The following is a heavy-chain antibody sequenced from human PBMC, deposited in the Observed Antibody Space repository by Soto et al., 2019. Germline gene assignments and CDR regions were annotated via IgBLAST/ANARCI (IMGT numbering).Heavy chain of an antibody. CDR1: GFTFSSYG. V-gene: IGHV3-30*18. D-gene: IGHD2-2*01. CDR2: ISYDGSNK. J-gene: IGHJ4*02. Sequence: GGPLRLSCAASGFTFSSYGMHWVRQAPGKGLEWVAVISYDGSNKYYADSVKGRFTISRDNSKNTLYLQMNSLRAEDTAVYYCAKDEVPAARRASPDYWGQGTLVTVSS. CDR3: AKDEVPAARRASPDY.